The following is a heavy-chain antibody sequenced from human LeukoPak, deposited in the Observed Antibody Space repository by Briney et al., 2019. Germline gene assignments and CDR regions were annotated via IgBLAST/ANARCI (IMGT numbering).Heavy chain of an antibody. CDR3: ARDRMTMADAFDI. CDR1: GFTFSSYS. D-gene: IGHD4/OR15-4a*01. V-gene: IGHV3-21*01. J-gene: IGHJ3*02. Sequence: GGSLRLSCAASGFTFSSYSMNWVRQAPGKGLEWVSSIRSSSSYIYYADSVKGRFTISRDNAKNSLYLQMNSLRAEDTAVYYCARDRMTMADAFDIWGQGTMATVSS. CDR2: IRSSSSYI.